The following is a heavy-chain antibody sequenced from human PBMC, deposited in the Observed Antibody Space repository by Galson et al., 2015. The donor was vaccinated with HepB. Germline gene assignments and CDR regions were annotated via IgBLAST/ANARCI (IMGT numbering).Heavy chain of an antibody. CDR2: INPNSGGT. D-gene: IGHD3-22*01. CDR3: ARGPRRNSRNYYDSSGYFFRFAFDI. J-gene: IGHJ3*02. V-gene: IGHV1-2*02. Sequence: ASVKVSCKASGYTFTGYYMHWVRQAPGQGLEWMGWINPNSGGTNYAQKFQGRVTMTRDTSISTAYMELSRLRSDDTAVYYCARGPRRNSRNYYDSSGYFFRFAFDIWGQGTMVTVSS. CDR1: GYTFTGYY.